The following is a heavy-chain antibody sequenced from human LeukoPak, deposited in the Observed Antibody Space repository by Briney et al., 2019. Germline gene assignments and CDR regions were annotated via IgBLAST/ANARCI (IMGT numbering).Heavy chain of an antibody. CDR1: GFAFSSLA. J-gene: IGHJ4*02. Sequence: GGSLRLSCAVSGFAFSSLAMHWVRQAPGKGLEWVAFISYDGNNQYYADSVKGRFTISRDNSKNTLCLQMNNLRAEDTAIYYCARVGSRYCSGANCYDGFWGQGTLVSVSS. V-gene: IGHV3-30-3*01. D-gene: IGHD2-15*01. CDR2: ISYDGNNQ. CDR3: ARVGSRYCSGANCYDGF.